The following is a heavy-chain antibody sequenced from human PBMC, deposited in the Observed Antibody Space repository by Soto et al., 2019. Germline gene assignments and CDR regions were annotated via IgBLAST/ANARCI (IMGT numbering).Heavy chain of an antibody. J-gene: IGHJ4*02. CDR2: ISAYNGNT. Sequence: ASVKVSCKASGYTFTSYGISWVRQAPGQGLEWMGWISAYNGNTNYAQKLQGRVTMTTDTSTSTAYMELRSLRSDDTAVYYCARSKSIVGAAYYFDYWGQGTPVTVSS. CDR3: ARSKSIVGAAYYFDY. V-gene: IGHV1-18*01. CDR1: GYTFTSYG. D-gene: IGHD1-26*01.